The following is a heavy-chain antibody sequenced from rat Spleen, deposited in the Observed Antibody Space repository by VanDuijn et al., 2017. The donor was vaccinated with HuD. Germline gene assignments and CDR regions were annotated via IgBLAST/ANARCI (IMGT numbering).Heavy chain of an antibody. V-gene: IGHV5-7*01. CDR3: ARRHYGYTDYFDY. CDR2: ISYGDSSGHSST. CDR1: GFTFSHYD. Sequence: EVQLVESGGGLVQPGRSMKLSCAASGFTFSHYDMAWVRQAPKKGLEWVATISYGDSSGHSSTYYRDSVKGRFTISRDNAKNTLSLQMDSLRSEDTATYYCARRHYGYTDYFDYWGQGVMVTVSS. D-gene: IGHD1-9*01. J-gene: IGHJ2*01.